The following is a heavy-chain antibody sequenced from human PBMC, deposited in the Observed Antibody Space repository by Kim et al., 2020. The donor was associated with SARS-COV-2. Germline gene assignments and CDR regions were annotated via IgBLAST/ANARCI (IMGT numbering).Heavy chain of an antibody. J-gene: IGHJ5*02. CDR2: INHSGST. D-gene: IGHD6-19*01. Sequence: SETLSLTCAVYGGSFSGYYWSWIRQPPGKGLEWIGEINHSGSTNYNPSLKSRVTISVDTSKNQFSLKLSSVTAADTAVYYCARGVSSGGSGWRSIGWFDPWGQGTLVTVSS. CDR3: ARGVSSGGSGWRSIGWFDP. V-gene: IGHV4-34*01. CDR1: GGSFSGYY.